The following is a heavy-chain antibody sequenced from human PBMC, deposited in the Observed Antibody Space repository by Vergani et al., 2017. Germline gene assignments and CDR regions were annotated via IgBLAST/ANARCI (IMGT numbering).Heavy chain of an antibody. Sequence: EVQLVESGGGLVKPGGSLRLSCAASGFTFSSYSMNWVRQAPGKGLEWVSSISSSSSYIYYADSVKGRFTISRDNAKNSLYLQMNSLRAEDTAVYYCARDTHCSSTSCYYRDYGMDVWGQGTMVTVSS. CDR2: ISSSSSYI. J-gene: IGHJ6*02. CDR3: ARDTHCSSTSCYYRDYGMDV. CDR1: GFTFSSYS. D-gene: IGHD2-2*01. V-gene: IGHV3-21*01.